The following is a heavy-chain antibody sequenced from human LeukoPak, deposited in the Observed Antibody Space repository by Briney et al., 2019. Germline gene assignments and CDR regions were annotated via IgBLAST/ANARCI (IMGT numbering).Heavy chain of an antibody. CDR2: INHSGST. J-gene: IGHJ4*02. CDR3: ARSSYDSSGSDY. Sequence: SETLSLTCAVYGGSFSGYYWSWIRQPPGKGLEWIGEINHSGSTNYNPSLKSRVTISVDTSKNQFSLKLSSVTAADTAVYYCARSSYDSSGSDYWGQGTLVTVSS. CDR1: GGSFSGYY. D-gene: IGHD3-22*01. V-gene: IGHV4-34*01.